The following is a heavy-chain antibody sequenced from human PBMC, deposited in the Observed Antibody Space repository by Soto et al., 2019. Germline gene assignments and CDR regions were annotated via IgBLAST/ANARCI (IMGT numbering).Heavy chain of an antibody. CDR2: ISSSSSDT. V-gene: IGHV3-11*05. Sequence: QVQLVESGGALVKPGGSLRLSCAASGFPFSDYYMSWIRQAPGKGLEWVSSISSSSSDTNYAQSVKGRFTISRDNAKNSLHLQMNSLRAEETAVYYCARRRPTGYYNYWGQGTLVTVSA. D-gene: IGHD3-9*01. CDR1: GFPFSDYY. J-gene: IGHJ4*02. CDR3: ARRRPTGYYNY.